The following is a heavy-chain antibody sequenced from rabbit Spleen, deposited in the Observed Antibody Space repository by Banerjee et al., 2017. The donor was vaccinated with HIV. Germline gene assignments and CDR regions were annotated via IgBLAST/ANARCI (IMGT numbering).Heavy chain of an antibody. D-gene: IGHD5-1*01. CDR2: IDTNDGKA. CDR1: GFSFSSSYD. V-gene: IGHV1S45*01. J-gene: IGHJ4*01. Sequence: QEQLVESGGGLVQPGASLTLTCTASGFSFSSSYDMCWVRQAPGKGLEWIACIDTNDGKAVYATWAKGRFTFSKTSSTTVTLQLTSLTAADTATYFCARDLVEIIGWNFNLWGPGTLVTVS. CDR3: ARDLVEIIGWNFNL.